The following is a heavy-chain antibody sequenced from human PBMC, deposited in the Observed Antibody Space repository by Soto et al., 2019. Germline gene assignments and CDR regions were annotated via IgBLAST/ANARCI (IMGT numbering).Heavy chain of an antibody. D-gene: IGHD3-16*01. CDR2: IYYSGST. CDR1: GASISSYY. J-gene: IGHJ6*02. V-gene: IGHV4-59*01. Sequence: SETLSLTCTVSGASISSYYWSWIRQPPGKGLEWIGYIYYSGSTNYNPSLKSRVTISVDTSKNQFSLKLSSVTAADTAVYYCARDMMVPPAGYYYGMDVWGQGTTVTVSS. CDR3: ARDMMVPPAGYYYGMDV.